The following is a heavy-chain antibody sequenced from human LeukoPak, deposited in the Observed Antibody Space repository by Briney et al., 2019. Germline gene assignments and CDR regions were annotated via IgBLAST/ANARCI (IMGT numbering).Heavy chain of an antibody. Sequence: GGSLRLSCAASGFTFSSYAVSWVRQAPGKGLQWVSSITSSGRSTYYADSVKGRFTISRDNSKNTLYLQMNSLRAEDTAVFYCAKLAGPIDYWGQGTLVTVSS. CDR3: AKLAGPIDY. CDR2: ITSSGRST. CDR1: GFTFSSYA. V-gene: IGHV3-23*01. D-gene: IGHD6-19*01. J-gene: IGHJ4*02.